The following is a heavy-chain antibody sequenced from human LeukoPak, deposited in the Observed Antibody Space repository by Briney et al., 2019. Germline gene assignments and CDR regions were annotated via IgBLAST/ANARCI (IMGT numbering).Heavy chain of an antibody. CDR1: GITYSNAW. D-gene: IGHD3-10*01. Sequence: GGPLRLSCAASGITYSNAWMTWVRQAPGKGLEWVGRIKSKTDGETTDYAAPVKDRFTISRDDSKNTVFLQMNSLKTEDTAVYYCVAGVGMSDFDYWGQGTLVTVSS. V-gene: IGHV3-15*01. CDR2: IKSKTDGETT. CDR3: VAGVGMSDFDY. J-gene: IGHJ4*02.